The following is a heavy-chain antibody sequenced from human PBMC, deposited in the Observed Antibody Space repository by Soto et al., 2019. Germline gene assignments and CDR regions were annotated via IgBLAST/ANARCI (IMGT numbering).Heavy chain of an antibody. D-gene: IGHD2-21*02. V-gene: IGHV3-64*01. J-gene: IGHJ2*01. CDR1: GFMFNSYA. Sequence: EVQLVESGGGLVQPGGSLRLSCAASGFMFNSYAMHWVRQAPGKGLEYVSAISSLGDSTFYANSVKDRFTISRDNSKNTHYLQMGSLRAEDMAVYYCARRTAGWYFDLWGRGTLVTVSS. CDR2: ISSLGDST. CDR3: ARRTAGWYFDL.